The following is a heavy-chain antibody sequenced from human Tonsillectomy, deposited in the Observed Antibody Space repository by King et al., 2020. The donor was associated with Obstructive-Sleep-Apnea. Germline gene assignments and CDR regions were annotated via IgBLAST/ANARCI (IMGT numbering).Heavy chain of an antibody. CDR3: ARTRPSEMEDGYYYYGMDV. Sequence: VQLQESGPGLVKPSQTLSLTCTASGGSISSGGYYWSWIRQHPGKGLEWIGYIYYSGSTDYNPSLKSRVTITVDTSKNQFSLKLSSVTAADTPVYYCARTRPSEMEDGYYYYGMDVWGQGTTVTVSS. J-gene: IGHJ6*02. V-gene: IGHV4-31*03. CDR2: IYYSGST. D-gene: IGHD2-8*01. CDR1: GGSISSGGYY.